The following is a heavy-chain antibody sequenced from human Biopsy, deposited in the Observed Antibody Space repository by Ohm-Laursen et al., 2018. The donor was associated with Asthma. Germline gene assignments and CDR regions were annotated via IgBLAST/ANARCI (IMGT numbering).Heavy chain of an antibody. Sequence: SQTLSLTCTVSGASIKTDDHYWSWLRQPPGKGLEWIGEINHRGSTYYNPSLKSRVSISLDTSKNQFSLSLTSVTAADTAVYYCARTTYGHDGFDPWGQGTLVTVSS. V-gene: IGHV4-30-4*01. CDR2: INHRGST. CDR3: ARTTYGHDGFDP. D-gene: IGHD4-17*01. CDR1: GASIKTDDHY. J-gene: IGHJ5*02.